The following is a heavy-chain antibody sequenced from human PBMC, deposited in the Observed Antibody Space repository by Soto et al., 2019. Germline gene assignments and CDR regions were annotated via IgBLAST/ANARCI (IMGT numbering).Heavy chain of an antibody. Sequence: ASVKVSCKTSGYTFTSYAVHWVRQAPGQRLEWMGWINAADGNTKYSQKFQGRVTITRDTSASTAYMELSSLRSEDTAVYYCARDRQVGLYYGSNAFDIWGQGTMVT. CDR2: INAADGNT. CDR1: GYTFTSYA. D-gene: IGHD3-10*01. J-gene: IGHJ3*02. CDR3: ARDRQVGLYYGSNAFDI. V-gene: IGHV1-3*01.